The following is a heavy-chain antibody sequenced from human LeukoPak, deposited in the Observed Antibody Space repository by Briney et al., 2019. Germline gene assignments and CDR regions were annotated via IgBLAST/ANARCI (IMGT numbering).Heavy chain of an antibody. Sequence: SETLSLTCDVFGYSIRSGYYWGWIRQPPGKGLEWIGSIYHSGSTYYKPSLKSRVTISVDTSKNQLSLKLSSVTAADTAVYYCARFRGYSYYYMDVWGKGTTVTVSS. J-gene: IGHJ6*03. CDR3: ARFRGYSYYYMDV. CDR2: IYHSGST. D-gene: IGHD3-22*01. V-gene: IGHV4-38-2*01. CDR1: GYSIRSGYY.